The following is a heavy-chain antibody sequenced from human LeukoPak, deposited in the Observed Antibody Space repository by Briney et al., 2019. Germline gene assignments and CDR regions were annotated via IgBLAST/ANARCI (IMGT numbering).Heavy chain of an antibody. CDR1: GGTFSSYA. Sequence: GASVKVSCKASGGTFSSYAISWVRQAPGQGLEWMGGIIPIFGTANYAQKFQGRVTITADKSTSTAYMELSSLRSEDTAVYYCASVSHYCSSTSCYPTQNWFDPWGQGTLVTVSS. CDR2: IIPIFGTA. V-gene: IGHV1-69*06. J-gene: IGHJ5*02. D-gene: IGHD2-2*01. CDR3: ASVSHYCSSTSCYPTQNWFDP.